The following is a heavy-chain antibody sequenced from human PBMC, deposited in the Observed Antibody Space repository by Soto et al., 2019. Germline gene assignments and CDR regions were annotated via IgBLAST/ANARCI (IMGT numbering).Heavy chain of an antibody. CDR2: IYYSGST. Sequence: QVQLQESGPGLVKPSETLSLTCTVSGGSISSYYWSWIRQPPGKGLEWIGYIYYSGSTNYDPTLKSRVTISVDTSKNQFSLKLSSVTAADTAVYYGASGHYYDSIVPWFDPWGQGTLVTVSS. CDR3: ASGHYYDSIVPWFDP. J-gene: IGHJ5*02. D-gene: IGHD3-22*01. V-gene: IGHV4-59*01. CDR1: GGSISSYY.